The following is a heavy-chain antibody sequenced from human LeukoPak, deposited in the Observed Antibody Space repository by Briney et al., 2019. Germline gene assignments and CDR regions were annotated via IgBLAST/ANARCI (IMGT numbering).Heavy chain of an antibody. CDR3: AXXGGDHAFXI. D-gene: IGHD2-21*02. V-gene: IGHV3-74*03. Sequence: GGSLRLSCAASGFTFSSYWMHWVRHSPEKGLVWVSRIDNNGRDTMYADSVKGRFAISRDNTRNTVHLQLGSLRVEDTAIYYCAXXGGDHAFXIWGQGTXVTVS. CDR2: IDNNGRDT. CDR1: GFTFSSYW. J-gene: IGHJ3*02.